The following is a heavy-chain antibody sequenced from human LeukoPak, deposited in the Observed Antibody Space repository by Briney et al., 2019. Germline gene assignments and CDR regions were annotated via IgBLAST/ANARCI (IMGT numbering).Heavy chain of an antibody. CDR3: AKDEAVAGSDFFDY. CDR1: GFTLRIYA. D-gene: IGHD6-19*01. V-gene: IGHV3-23*01. Sequence: GGSLRLTCAASGFTLRIYAMTWVRQAPGKGLEWVSTIIGNGGTTYYADSVKGRVAISRDNSKNTVFLQLNSLRAEDTAVYFCAKDEAVAGSDFFDYWGRGTLVTVSS. CDR2: IIGNGGTT. J-gene: IGHJ4*02.